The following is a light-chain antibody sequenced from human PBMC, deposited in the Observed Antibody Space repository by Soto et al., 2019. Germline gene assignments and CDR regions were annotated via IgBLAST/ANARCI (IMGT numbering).Light chain of an antibody. CDR3: TSHAGSINLV. J-gene: IGLJ2*01. Sequence: QSALTQPPSASGSPGQSVTISCTGTSSDIGAYNYVSWYQQHPGKAPKLMNYEVSKRPSGVPDRFSGSKSGNTASLTVSGLQAEDEADYYCTSHAGSINLVFGGGTKVTVL. CDR2: EVS. V-gene: IGLV2-8*01. CDR1: SSDIGAYNY.